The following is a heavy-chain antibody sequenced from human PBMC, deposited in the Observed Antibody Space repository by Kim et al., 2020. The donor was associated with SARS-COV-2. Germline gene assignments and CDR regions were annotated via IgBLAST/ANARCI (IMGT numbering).Heavy chain of an antibody. Sequence: TYYNPALKSRVTISVDTSKSQCSLKLSSVTAADTAVYYCAVTAVYYFDYWGQGTLVTVSS. CDR2: T. J-gene: IGHJ4*02. D-gene: IGHD2-21*02. CDR3: AVTAVYYFDY. V-gene: IGHV4-39*01.